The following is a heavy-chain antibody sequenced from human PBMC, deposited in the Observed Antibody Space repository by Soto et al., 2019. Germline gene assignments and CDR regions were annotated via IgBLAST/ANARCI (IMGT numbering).Heavy chain of an antibody. V-gene: IGHV3-21*01. Sequence: EAHLVESGGGLVKPGGSLRLSCAASAFTFDSHTMNWVRQAPGKGLEWVSSIDSGGSRTFYADTVKGRFTISRDNAKNSMFLQTHSLRAEDTAVYFCTREVQPGVRREYDYWGQGALVTVSS. CDR2: IDSGGSRT. CDR3: TREVQPGVRREYDY. CDR1: AFTFDSHT. J-gene: IGHJ4*02. D-gene: IGHD1-1*01.